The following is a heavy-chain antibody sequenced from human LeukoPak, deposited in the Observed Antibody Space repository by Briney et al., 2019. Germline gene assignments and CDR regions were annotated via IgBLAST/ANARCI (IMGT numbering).Heavy chain of an antibody. CDR1: GYSISNDYY. V-gene: IGHV4-38-2*01. D-gene: IGHD5-24*01. J-gene: IGHJ3*02. CDR2: IHHSGRT. Sequence: SETLSPTCAVSGYSISNDYYWGWIRQPPGKGLEWIASIHHSGRTYYNPSPKSRVTISVDTSKNQFSLKLSFVTAADTAVYYCARHSGDGYSKRRSTFDIWGQGAVVTVSS. CDR3: ARHSGDGYSKRRSTFDI.